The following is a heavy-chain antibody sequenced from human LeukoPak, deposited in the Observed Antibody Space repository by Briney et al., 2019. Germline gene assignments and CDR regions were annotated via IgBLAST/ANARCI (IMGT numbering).Heavy chain of an antibody. CDR2: IIPIFGTA. CDR1: GGTFSSYA. J-gene: IGHJ4*02. V-gene: IGHV1-69*13. D-gene: IGHD3-3*01. CDR3: ARERVVSTPHFDY. Sequence: SVKVSCKASGGTFSSYAISWVRQAPGQGLEWMGGIIPIFGTANYAQKFQGRVTITVDESTSTAYMELSSLRSEDTAVYYCARERVVSTPHFDYWGQGTLVTVSS.